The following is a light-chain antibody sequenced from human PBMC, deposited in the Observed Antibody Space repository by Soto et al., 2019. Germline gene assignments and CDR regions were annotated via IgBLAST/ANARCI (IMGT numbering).Light chain of an antibody. CDR1: SSDVGGYNY. J-gene: IGLJ1*01. V-gene: IGLV2-11*01. Sequence: QSALTQPRSGSGSPGQSVTISCTGTSSDVGGYNYVSWYQQHPGKAPKVMIYDVSKRPSGVPHRISGSKSGNTASLTISGLQAEDEADYYCCSYAGSSYVFGNGTKLTVL. CDR3: CSYAGSSYV. CDR2: DVS.